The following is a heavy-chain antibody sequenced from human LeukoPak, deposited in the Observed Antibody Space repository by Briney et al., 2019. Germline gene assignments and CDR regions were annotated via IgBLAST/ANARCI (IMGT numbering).Heavy chain of an antibody. CDR1: GFTFSSYS. V-gene: IGHV3-48*01. CDR3: AKDYYSSSWYEEGY. Sequence: GGSLRLSCAASGFTFSSYSMNWVRQAPGKGLEWVSYISSASGSIYYADSVKGRFTISRDNSKNTLYLQMNSLRAEDTAVYYCAKDYYSSSWYEEGYWGQGTLVTVSS. CDR2: ISSASGSI. D-gene: IGHD6-13*01. J-gene: IGHJ4*02.